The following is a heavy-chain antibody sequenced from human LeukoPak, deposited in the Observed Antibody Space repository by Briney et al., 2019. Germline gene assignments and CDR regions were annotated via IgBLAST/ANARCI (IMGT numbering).Heavy chain of an antibody. CDR2: ISYDGSNK. V-gene: IGHV3-30*01. J-gene: IGHJ4*02. Sequence: GRSLRLSCAASGFTFSSYAMHWVRQAPGKGLEWVAVISYDGSNKYYADSVKGRFTISRDNSKNTLYLQMNSLRAEDTAVYYCARELGEALKHNWNDGFGYWGQGTLVTVSS. CDR3: ARELGEALKHNWNDGFGY. D-gene: IGHD1-20*01. CDR1: GFTFSSYA.